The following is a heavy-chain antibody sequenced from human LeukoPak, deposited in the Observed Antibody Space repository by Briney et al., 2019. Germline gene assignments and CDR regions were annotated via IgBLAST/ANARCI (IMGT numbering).Heavy chain of an antibody. V-gene: IGHV4-39*01. CDR2: IYYSGST. Sequence: SETLSLTCTVSGGSISSSSYYWGWTRQPPGKGLEWIGSIYYSGSTYYNPSLKSRVTISVDTSKNQFSLKLSSVTAADTAVYYCARGYCSSTSCYPFDAFDIWGQGTMVTVSS. D-gene: IGHD2-2*01. CDR1: GGSISSSSYY. J-gene: IGHJ3*02. CDR3: ARGYCSSTSCYPFDAFDI.